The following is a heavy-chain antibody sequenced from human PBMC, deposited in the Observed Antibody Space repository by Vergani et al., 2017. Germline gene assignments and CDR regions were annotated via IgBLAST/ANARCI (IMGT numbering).Heavy chain of an antibody. CDR2: ISGSGGST. CDR1: GGSFSGYY. D-gene: IGHD3-10*01. J-gene: IGHJ6*03. Sequence: VQLQQWGAGLLKPSETLSLTCAVYGGSFSGYYWSWIRQPPGKGLEWVSAISGSGGSTYYADSVKGRFTISRDNSKNTLYLQMNSLRAEDTAVYYCAKGGDYYYYYYYMDVWGKGTTVTVSS. V-gene: IGHV3-23*01. CDR3: AKGGDYYYYYYYMDV.